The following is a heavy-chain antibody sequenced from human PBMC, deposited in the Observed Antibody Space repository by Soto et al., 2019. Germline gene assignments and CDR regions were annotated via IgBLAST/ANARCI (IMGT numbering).Heavy chain of an antibody. J-gene: IGHJ6*02. CDR2: IYPGDSDT. CDR1: GYSFTSYW. Sequence: PGESLKISCKGSGYSFTSYWIGWVRQMPGKGLEWMGIIYPGDSDTRYSPSFQGQVTISADKSISTAYLQWSSLKASDTAMYYCARSWYSSSWYRGYYYYGMDVWGQGTTVTVSS. CDR3: ARSWYSSSWYRGYYYYGMDV. D-gene: IGHD6-13*01. V-gene: IGHV5-51*01.